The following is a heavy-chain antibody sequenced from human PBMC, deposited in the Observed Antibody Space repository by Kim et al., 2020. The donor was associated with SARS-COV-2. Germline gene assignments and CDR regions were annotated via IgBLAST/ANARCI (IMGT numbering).Heavy chain of an antibody. J-gene: IGHJ3*02. V-gene: IGHV1-18*01. CDR2: ISAYNGNT. CDR1: GYTFTSYG. D-gene: IGHD3-22*01. CDR3: ARAPDFATMIVVAQGGAFDI. Sequence: ASVKVSCKASGYTFTSYGISWVRQAPGQGLEWMGWISAYNGNTNYAQKLQGRVTMTTDTSTSTAYMELRSLRSDDTAVYYCARAPDFATMIVVAQGGAFDIWGQGTMVTVSS.